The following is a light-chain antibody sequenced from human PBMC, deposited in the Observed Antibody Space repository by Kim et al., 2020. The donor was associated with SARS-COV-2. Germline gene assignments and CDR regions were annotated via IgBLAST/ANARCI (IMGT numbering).Light chain of an antibody. V-gene: IGKV3-15*01. Sequence: EIVMTQSPATLSVSPGERVTLSCRASQSVSNNLAWYQHKPGQPPRILIYGASTRATGVPARFSGSGSGTDFTLTVSSLQSEDFAVYYCHQYNDWPPGDTFGQGTKLEI. J-gene: IGKJ2*01. CDR2: GAS. CDR1: QSVSNN. CDR3: HQYNDWPPGDT.